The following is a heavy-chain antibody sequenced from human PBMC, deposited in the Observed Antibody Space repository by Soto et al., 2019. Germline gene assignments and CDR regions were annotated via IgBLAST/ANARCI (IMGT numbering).Heavy chain of an antibody. CDR1: GGSFSGYY. J-gene: IGHJ3*02. CDR2: INHSGST. V-gene: IGHV4-34*01. Sequence: KTSETLSLTCAVYGGSFSGYYWSWIRQPPGKGLEWIGEINHSGSTNYNPSLKSRVTISVDTSKNQFFLKLSSVTAADTAVYYCARVHHIGIAVAGRRDAFDIWGQGTMVTVSS. CDR3: ARVHHIGIAVAGRRDAFDI. D-gene: IGHD6-19*01.